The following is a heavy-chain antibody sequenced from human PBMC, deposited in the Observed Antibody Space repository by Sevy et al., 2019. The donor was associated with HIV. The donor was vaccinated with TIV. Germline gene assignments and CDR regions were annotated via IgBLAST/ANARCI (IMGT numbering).Heavy chain of an antibody. Sequence: GGSLRLSCAASGFTFGSYAMHWVRQAPGKGLEGGAVISYEGSNKSYPDPGKGRLTISGDNSKNTLYLQMNSLRAEDTAVYYCARAPYRQGAFDIWGQGTMVTVSS. CDR2: ISYEGSNK. CDR1: GFTFGSYA. J-gene: IGHJ3*02. V-gene: IGHV3-30-3*01. CDR3: ARAPYRQGAFDI.